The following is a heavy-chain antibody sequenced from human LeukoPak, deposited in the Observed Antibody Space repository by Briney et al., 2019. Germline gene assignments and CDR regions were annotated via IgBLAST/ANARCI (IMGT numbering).Heavy chain of an antibody. D-gene: IGHD3-10*01. V-gene: IGHV4-34*01. CDR2: INHSGST. CDR1: GGSFSGYH. J-gene: IGHJ6*03. Sequence: SETLSLTCAVYGGSFSGYHWSWIRQPPGKGLELIGEINHSGSTNYNPSLKSRVTISVDTSKNQFSLKLSSVTAADTAVYYCARGRATMVRGGRDYYYYYMDVWGKGTTVTVSS. CDR3: ARGRATMVRGGRDYYYYYMDV.